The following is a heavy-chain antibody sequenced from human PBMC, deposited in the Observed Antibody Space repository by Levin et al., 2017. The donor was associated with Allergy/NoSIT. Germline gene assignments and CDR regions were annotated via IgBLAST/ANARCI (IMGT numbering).Heavy chain of an antibody. Sequence: SETLSLTCAVYGGSFSGYYWSWIRQPPGKGLEWIGEINHSGSTNYNPSLKSRVTISVDTSKNQFSLKLSSVTAADTAVYYCARSIRVLRAFDIWGQGTMVTVSS. D-gene: IGHD2-21*01. J-gene: IGHJ3*02. CDR1: GGSFSGYY. CDR3: ARSIRVLRAFDI. V-gene: IGHV4-34*01. CDR2: INHSGST.